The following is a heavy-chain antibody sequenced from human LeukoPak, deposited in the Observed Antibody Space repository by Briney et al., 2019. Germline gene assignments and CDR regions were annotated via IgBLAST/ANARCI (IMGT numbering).Heavy chain of an antibody. Sequence: GGSLRLSFSASGFTFSSYWMHWVRQAPGKGLVWVSRINSDGSSTIYADSVKGRSTISRDNAKNTLYLQMNSLRAEDTAVYYCARDLGAVAGTADYWGQGTLVTVSS. CDR1: GFTFSSYW. CDR3: ARDLGAVAGTADY. V-gene: IGHV3-74*01. D-gene: IGHD6-19*01. J-gene: IGHJ4*02. CDR2: INSDGSST.